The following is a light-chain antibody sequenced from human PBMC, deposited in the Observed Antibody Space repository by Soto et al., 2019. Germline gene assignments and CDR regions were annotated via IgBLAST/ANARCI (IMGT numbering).Light chain of an antibody. CDR1: SSDVGGYNY. CDR2: EVS. Sequence: QSVLTQPASVSASPGQSITISCTGTSSDVGGYNYVSWFQQHPGKAPKLMIYEVSNRPSGVSNRFSGSKSDNTASLTISGLQAEDEADYYCSSYTNINTRACVFGTGTKLTVL. J-gene: IGLJ1*01. CDR3: SSYTNINTRACV. V-gene: IGLV2-14*01.